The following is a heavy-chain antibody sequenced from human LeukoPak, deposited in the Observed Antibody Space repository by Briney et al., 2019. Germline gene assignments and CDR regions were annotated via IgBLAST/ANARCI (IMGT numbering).Heavy chain of an antibody. CDR3: ARGIPGAAFDI. CDR1: GGSISGYY. J-gene: IGHJ3*02. CDR2: IYHSGST. D-gene: IGHD1-26*01. Sequence: SETLSLTCTVSGGSISGYYWSWIRQPPGKGLEWIGYIYHSGSTYYNPSLKSRVTISVDRSKNQFSLKLSSVTAADTAVYYCARGIPGAAFDIWGQGTMVTVSS. V-gene: IGHV4-30-2*01.